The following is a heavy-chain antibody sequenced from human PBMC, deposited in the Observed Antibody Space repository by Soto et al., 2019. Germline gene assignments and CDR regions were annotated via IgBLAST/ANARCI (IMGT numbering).Heavy chain of an antibody. V-gene: IGHV3-48*01. CDR3: ARVDSYWYFDL. J-gene: IGHJ2*01. CDR2: ISSSRSTV. CDR1: GFQFSSYS. Sequence: EVQVEESGGGLVQPGGSLRLACAASGFQFSSYSMNWVRQAPGKGLEWVSYISSSRSTVYYADSVKGRFTMSRDNAKKSLYLQMNSLRAEDTAVYYCARVDSYWYFDLWGRGTLVTVSS. D-gene: IGHD2-2*03.